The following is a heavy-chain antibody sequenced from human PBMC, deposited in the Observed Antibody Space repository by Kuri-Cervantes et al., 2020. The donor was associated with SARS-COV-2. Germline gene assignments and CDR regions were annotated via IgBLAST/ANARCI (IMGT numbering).Heavy chain of an antibody. CDR1: GFTFSSYS. V-gene: IGHV3-21*01. J-gene: IGHJ4*02. CDR3: ARDPPRYYDSSGYYFDY. D-gene: IGHD3-22*01. CDR2: ISSSSSYI. Sequence: GGSLRLSCAASGFTFSSYSMNWVRQAPGKGLEWVSSISSSSSYIYYADSVKGRFTISRDNAKNSLYLQVNSLRAEDTAVYYCARDPPRYYDSSGYYFDYWGQGTLVTVSS.